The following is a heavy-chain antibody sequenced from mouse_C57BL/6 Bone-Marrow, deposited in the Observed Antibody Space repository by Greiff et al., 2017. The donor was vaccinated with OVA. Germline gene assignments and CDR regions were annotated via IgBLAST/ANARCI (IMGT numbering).Heavy chain of an antibody. V-gene: IGHV1-42*01. CDR3: ARNYYGSRWYLDV. J-gene: IGHJ1*03. CDR2: INPSTGGT. Sequence: VQLQQSGPELVKPGASVKISCKASGYSFTGYYMNWVKQSPEKSLEWIGEINPSTGGTTYNQKFKAKATLTVDKSSSTAYMQLKSLTSEDSAVYYCARNYYGSRWYLDVWGTGTTVTVSS. D-gene: IGHD1-1*01. CDR1: GYSFTGYY.